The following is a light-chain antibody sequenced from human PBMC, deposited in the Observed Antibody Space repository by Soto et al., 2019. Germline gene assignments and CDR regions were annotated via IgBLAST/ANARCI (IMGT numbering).Light chain of an antibody. J-gene: IGKJ1*01. CDR3: QQYGNSPRT. V-gene: IGKV3-20*01. CDR2: DAS. Sequence: EIVLTQYTGTLSLSPGERATLSCRASQSVSSSYLAWYQQKPGQAPRLLIYDASSRATGIPDRFSGSGSGTDFTLTISRLEPEDFAVYYCQQYGNSPRTFGQGTKVDIK. CDR1: QSVSSSY.